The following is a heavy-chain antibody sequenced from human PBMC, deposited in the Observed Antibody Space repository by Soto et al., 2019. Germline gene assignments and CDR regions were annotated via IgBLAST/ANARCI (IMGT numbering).Heavy chain of an antibody. D-gene: IGHD3-22*01. J-gene: IGHJ3*02. CDR3: ARDLGYYDSSGYYSHGDAFDI. Sequence: GGSLRLSCAASGFTFSSYWMSWVRQAPGKGLEWVANIKQDGSEKYYVDSVKGRFTISRDNAKNSLYLQMNSLRAEDTAVYYCARDLGYYDSSGYYSHGDAFDIWGQGTMVT. CDR2: IKQDGSEK. CDR1: GFTFSSYW. V-gene: IGHV3-7*03.